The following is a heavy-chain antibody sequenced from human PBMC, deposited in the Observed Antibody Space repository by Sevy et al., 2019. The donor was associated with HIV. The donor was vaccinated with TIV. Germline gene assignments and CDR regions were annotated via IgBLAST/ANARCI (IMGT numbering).Heavy chain of an antibody. Sequence: GGSLRLSCTTSGFTFRIYAMSWVRQAPGKGLEWVSAISGSGSSTYYADSVKGRFTISRDNSKNTLYLQMNSLRAEDTAVFYCAKEGGSHYDNSGSFDDWGQGTRVTVSS. D-gene: IGHD3-22*01. CDR2: ISGSGSST. CDR1: GFTFRIYA. CDR3: AKEGGSHYDNSGSFDD. J-gene: IGHJ4*02. V-gene: IGHV3-23*01.